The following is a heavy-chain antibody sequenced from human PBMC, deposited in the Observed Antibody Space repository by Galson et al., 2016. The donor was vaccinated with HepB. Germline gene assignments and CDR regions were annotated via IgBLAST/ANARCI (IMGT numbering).Heavy chain of an antibody. D-gene: IGHD2-2*01. CDR1: GFTFSSYA. J-gene: IGHJ5*02. CDR2: IWHDGSNK. V-gene: IGHV3-33*08. Sequence: SLRLSCAGSGFTFSSYAVHWVRQPPGKGLEWVALIWHDGSNKFYADSVKGRFTTSRDNSKNTLYLQMNSLTVEDTAVYYCARDRFCSNTRCYGWLDPWGQGTLVTVSS. CDR3: ARDRFCSNTRCYGWLDP.